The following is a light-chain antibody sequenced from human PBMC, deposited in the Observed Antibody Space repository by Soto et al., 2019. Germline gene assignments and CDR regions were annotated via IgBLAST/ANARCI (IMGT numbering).Light chain of an antibody. V-gene: IGLV2-14*01. CDR2: EVT. J-gene: IGLJ1*01. Sequence: QSALTQPASVSGSPGQSITISCTGTSSDVGGYTYVSWYQQHPDKAPKLMIYEVTNRPSGVSNRFSGSKSGNTASLTISGLQAEDEADYYCSSYTSSNTYVFGTGTKVTVL. CDR1: SSDVGGYTY. CDR3: SSYTSSNTYV.